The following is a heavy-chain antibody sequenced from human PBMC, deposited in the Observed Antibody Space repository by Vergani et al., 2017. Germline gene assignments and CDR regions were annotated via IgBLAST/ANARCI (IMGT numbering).Heavy chain of an antibody. CDR2: IHHSGDT. V-gene: IGHV4-38-2*01. J-gene: IGHJ6*02. Sequence: QVQLQESGPGLVKPSETLTLTCDVSDSSIMTNPYWGWFRQSPGKGLEWIGCIHHSGDTHYNSSLKSRVSISIVSSSKFSLSLNSVTAPDTAIYYCARHRGPGGFFPSSYLYGMDVWGHGTTVTVSS. D-gene: IGHD3-10*01. CDR3: ARHRGPGGFFPSSYLYGMDV. CDR1: DSSIMTNPY.